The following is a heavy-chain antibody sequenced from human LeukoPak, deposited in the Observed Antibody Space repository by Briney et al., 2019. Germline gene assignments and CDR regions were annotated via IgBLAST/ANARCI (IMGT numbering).Heavy chain of an antibody. D-gene: IGHD3-10*01. Sequence: SETLSLTCTVSGGSISSYFWNWMRQSPGKGLEWIGKTFYRGSTNYNPSLKSRVTISVDTSKNQFSLKLSSVTAADTAVYYCARVEDYYGSGSYTPLNSWGQGTLVTVSS. CDR3: ARVEDYYGSGSYTPLNS. J-gene: IGHJ4*02. CDR1: GGSISSYF. V-gene: IGHV4-59*08. CDR2: TFYRGST.